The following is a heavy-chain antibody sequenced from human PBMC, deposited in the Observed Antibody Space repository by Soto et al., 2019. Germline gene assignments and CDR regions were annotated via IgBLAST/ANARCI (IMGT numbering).Heavy chain of an antibody. CDR1: GGTFSSYT. V-gene: IGHV1-69*02. D-gene: IGHD6-13*01. CDR3: VGAGTTKDY. Sequence: QFQLVQSGAEVKKPGSSVKVSCKASGGTFSSYTIGWVRQAPGQGLEWMGRIIPIFGIANYAQKFQGRVTSTADKSTSTAYMELSSLRSEDTAVYYCVGAGTTKDYWGHGTLVTVSS. CDR2: IIPIFGIA. J-gene: IGHJ4*01.